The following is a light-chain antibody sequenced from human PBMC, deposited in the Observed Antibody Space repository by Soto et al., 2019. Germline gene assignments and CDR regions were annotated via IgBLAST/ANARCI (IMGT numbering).Light chain of an antibody. V-gene: IGLV3-1*01. J-gene: IGLJ2*01. Sequence: SYELTQPPSVSVSPGQTASITCSGNKLGDKYACWYQQKPGQSPVLVIYEDKKRPSGIPERFSGSNSGNTATLTISGTQAMDEADYYCQAWDNSNVIFGGGTKLTVL. CDR1: KLGDKY. CDR2: EDK. CDR3: QAWDNSNVI.